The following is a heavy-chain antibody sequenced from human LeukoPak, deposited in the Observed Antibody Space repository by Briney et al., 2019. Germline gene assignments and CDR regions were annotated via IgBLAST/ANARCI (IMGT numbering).Heavy chain of an antibody. CDR2: VSDDGSDK. D-gene: IGHD6-19*01. V-gene: IGHV3-30*04. CDR1: GFTFSSYA. CDR3: ARVSVAAPDWGY. J-gene: IGHJ4*02. Sequence: GGSLRLSCAASGFTFSSYAMHWVRQAPGRGLEWVAVVSDDGSDKSYADSVKGRFTISRDNSRNTLYLQMNSLRAEDTAVYYCARVSVAAPDWGYWGQGTLVTVSS.